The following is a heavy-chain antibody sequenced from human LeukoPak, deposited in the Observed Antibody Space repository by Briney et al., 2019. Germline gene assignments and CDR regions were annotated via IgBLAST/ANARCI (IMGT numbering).Heavy chain of an antibody. J-gene: IGHJ4*02. D-gene: IGHD1-26*01. Sequence: SETLSLTCTVSGGSISSYYWSWIRQPPGKGLEWIGYIYYNGSTNYSPSLKSRVTISVDKSKNQFSLKLSSVTAADTAVYYCARVDIVGVVYDYWGQGTLVTVSS. CDR3: ARVDIVGVVYDY. CDR2: IYYNGST. V-gene: IGHV4-59*12. CDR1: GGSISSYY.